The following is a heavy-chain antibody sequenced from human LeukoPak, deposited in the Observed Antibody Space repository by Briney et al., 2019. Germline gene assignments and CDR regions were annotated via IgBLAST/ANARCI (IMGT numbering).Heavy chain of an antibody. J-gene: IGHJ4*02. Sequence: SETLSLTCAVYGGSFSGYYWNWIRRPPGKGLEWIGEINHSGGTNYNPSLKSRVTISIDTSKNQFSLKLSSVTAADTAVYYCARGGQGLGTWGQGTLVTVSS. CDR1: GGSFSGYY. CDR2: INHSGGT. V-gene: IGHV4-34*01. D-gene: IGHD1-7*01. CDR3: ARGGQGLGT.